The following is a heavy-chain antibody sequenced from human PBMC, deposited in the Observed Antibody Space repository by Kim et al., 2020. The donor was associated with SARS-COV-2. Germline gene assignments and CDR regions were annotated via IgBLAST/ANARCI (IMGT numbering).Heavy chain of an antibody. CDR3: ARARRGTTTFFDY. CDR2: IYYNINA. CDR1: GDSMSDYY. Sequence: SETLSLTCTVSGDSMSDYYWSWIRQSPGKRLEWIAYIYYNINANYHPSLRSRATISVDTSKSQLFLTLTSVTPADTAIYYCARARRGTTTFFDYWGQGS. J-gene: IGHJ4*01. D-gene: IGHD4-17*01. V-gene: IGHV4-59*01.